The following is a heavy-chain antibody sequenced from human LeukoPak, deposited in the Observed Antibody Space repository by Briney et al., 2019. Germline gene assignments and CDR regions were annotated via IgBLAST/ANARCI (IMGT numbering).Heavy chain of an antibody. V-gene: IGHV4-4*07. CDR1: GGSISSYY. Sequence: SETLSLTCTVSGGSISSYYWSWIRQPAGKGLEWIGRIYTSGSTNYNPSLKSRVTMSVDTSKNQISLKLSSVTAADTAVYYCARMYYYYSSGYQYYFDYWGQGTLVTVSS. J-gene: IGHJ4*02. D-gene: IGHD3-22*01. CDR3: ARMYYYYSSGYQYYFDY. CDR2: IYTSGST.